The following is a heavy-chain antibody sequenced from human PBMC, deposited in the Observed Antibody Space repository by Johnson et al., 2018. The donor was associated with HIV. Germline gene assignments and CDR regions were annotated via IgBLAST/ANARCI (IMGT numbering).Heavy chain of an antibody. J-gene: IGHJ3*02. CDR3: ATEGAAAAAGPSDAFDI. Sequence: QVQLVESGGGLVKPGGSLRLSCAASGFTFSDSYMSWIRQAPGKGLEWVAYISKSGDTIYYADTVKGRFTISRDNSKNTLYLQMNSLPFEDTAVYYCATEGAAAAAGPSDAFDIWGQGTMVTVSS. CDR2: ISKSGDTI. V-gene: IGHV3-11*04. D-gene: IGHD6-13*01. CDR1: GFTFSDSY.